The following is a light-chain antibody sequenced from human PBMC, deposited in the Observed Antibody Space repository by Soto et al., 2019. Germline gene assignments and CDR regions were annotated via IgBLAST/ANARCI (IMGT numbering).Light chain of an antibody. Sequence: DVAMTQSPLSLPVTLGQPASISCRSSQSLVYSDGNTYLNWFQPRPGQSPRRLVYEVSNRDSGVPDRFSGSGSGTDFTLTISSVEAEDVGVYYCLQGKHWPPTFGQGTKVEIK. V-gene: IGKV2-30*01. CDR3: LQGKHWPPT. J-gene: IGKJ1*01. CDR2: EVS. CDR1: QSLVYSDGNTY.